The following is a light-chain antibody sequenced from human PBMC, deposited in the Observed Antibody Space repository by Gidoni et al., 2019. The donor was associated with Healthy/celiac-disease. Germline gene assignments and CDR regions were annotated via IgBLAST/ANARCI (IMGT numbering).Light chain of an antibody. CDR2: EGS. CDR1: SSDVGSYNL. J-gene: IGLJ2*01. V-gene: IGLV2-23*03. Sequence: QSALTQPAPVSGSPGQSITISCTGTSSDVGSYNLVSWYQQPPGKAPKLMIYEGSKRPSGVSNRFSGSKSGNTASLTISGLQAEDEADYYCCSYAGSSTFAFGGGTKLTVL. CDR3: CSYAGSSTFA.